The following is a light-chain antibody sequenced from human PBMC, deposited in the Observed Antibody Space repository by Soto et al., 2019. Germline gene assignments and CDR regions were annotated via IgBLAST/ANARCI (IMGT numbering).Light chain of an antibody. CDR1: QSLSSN. Sequence: EIVLTQSPATLSLSPGERATLSCRASQSLSSNLAWYQQKPGQAPRLLIYGASTRATGIPARFSGSGSGTEFTLTISSLQSEDLAVYYCQQYNNWPRITFGQGTRLEIK. J-gene: IGKJ5*01. CDR3: QQYNNWPRIT. V-gene: IGKV3-15*01. CDR2: GAS.